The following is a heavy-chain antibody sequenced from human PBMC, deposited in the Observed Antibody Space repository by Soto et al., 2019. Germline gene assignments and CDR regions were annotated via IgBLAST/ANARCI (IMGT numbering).Heavy chain of an antibody. CDR3: ARDVVPHIDSGWSTRWLDP. CDR2: IYYSGSA. V-gene: IGHV4-61*01. CDR1: GGSVSSGPYY. D-gene: IGHD6-19*01. J-gene: IGHJ5*02. Sequence: PSETLSLTCTVSGGSVSSGPYYWSWIRQSPGKGLEWIGYIYYSGSANYNPSLESRVTISVDTSKNQFSLKLSSVTAAVTAVYYCARDVVPHIDSGWSTRWLDPWGQGTMVTVSS.